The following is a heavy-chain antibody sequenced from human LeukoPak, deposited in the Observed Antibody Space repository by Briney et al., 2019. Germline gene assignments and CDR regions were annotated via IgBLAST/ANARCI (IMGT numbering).Heavy chain of an antibody. D-gene: IGHD6-13*01. CDR3: ARARIAAAGSINYYYYMDV. CDR1: GGTFSSYA. J-gene: IGHJ6*03. Sequence: GASVKVSCKASGGTFSSYAISWVRQAPGQGLEWMGGIIPIFGTANYAQKFQGRVTITADESTSTAYMELSSLRSEDTAVYYCARARIAAAGSINYYYYMDVWGKGTTVTISS. CDR2: IIPIFGTA. V-gene: IGHV1-69*13.